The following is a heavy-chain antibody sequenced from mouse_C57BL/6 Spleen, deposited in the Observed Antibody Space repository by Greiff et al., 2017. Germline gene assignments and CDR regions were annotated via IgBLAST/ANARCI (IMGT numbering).Heavy chain of an antibody. Sequence: QVQLKQPGTELVKPGASVKLSCKASGYTFTSYWMHWVKQRPGQGLEWIGNINPSNGGTNYNEKFKSKATLTVDKSSSTAYMQLSSLTSEDSAVYDCARSDTTAWYFDVWGTGTTVTVSS. D-gene: IGHD1-2*01. V-gene: IGHV1-53*01. CDR1: GYTFTSYW. CDR3: ARSDTTAWYFDV. J-gene: IGHJ1*03. CDR2: INPSNGGT.